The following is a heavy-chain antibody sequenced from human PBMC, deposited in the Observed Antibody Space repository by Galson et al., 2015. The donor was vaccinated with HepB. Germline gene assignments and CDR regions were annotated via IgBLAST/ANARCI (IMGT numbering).Heavy chain of an antibody. CDR2: ISSGGGGT. D-gene: IGHD3-10*01. CDR1: GFTFSSYA. CDR3: AKLNSGKFDP. V-gene: IGHV3-23*01. J-gene: IGHJ5*02. Sequence: SLRLSCAASGFTFSSYAMSWVRQAPGKGLEWVSSISSGGGGTYYADSVKGRFTISRDNSKNTLYLQINSLRAEDTAVYYCAKLNSGKFDPWGQGTLVTVSS.